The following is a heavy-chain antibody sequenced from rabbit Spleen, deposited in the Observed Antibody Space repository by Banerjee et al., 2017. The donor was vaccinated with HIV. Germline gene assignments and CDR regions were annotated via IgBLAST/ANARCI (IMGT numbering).Heavy chain of an antibody. CDR2: IRAGSSGNT. CDR3: ARDTGSSFSTYGMDL. D-gene: IGHD8-1*01. J-gene: IGHJ6*01. Sequence: QEQLEESGGDLVKPEGSLTLTCTASGFSFSSSYWICWVRQAPGKGLEWVACIRAGSSGNTYYASWAKGRFTISKTSSTTVTLQMTSLTAADTATYFCARDTGSSFSTYGMDLWGPGTLVTVS. V-gene: IGHV1S45*01. CDR1: GFSFSSSYW.